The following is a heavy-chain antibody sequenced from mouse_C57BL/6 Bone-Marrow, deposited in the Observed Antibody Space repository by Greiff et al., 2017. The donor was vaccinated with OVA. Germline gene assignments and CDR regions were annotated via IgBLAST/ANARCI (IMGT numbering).Heavy chain of an antibody. V-gene: IGHV4-1*01. J-gene: IGHJ3*01. D-gene: IGHD2-5*01. CDR3: AREGSNWFAY. CDR2: INPDSSTI. Sequence: EVMLVESGGGLVQPGGSLKLSCAASGIAFSRYWMSWVRRAPGKGLEWIGEINPDSSTINYAPSLKDKFIISRDNAKNTLYLQMSKVRAEDTALYYCAREGSNWFAYWGQGTLVTVSA. CDR1: GIAFSRYW.